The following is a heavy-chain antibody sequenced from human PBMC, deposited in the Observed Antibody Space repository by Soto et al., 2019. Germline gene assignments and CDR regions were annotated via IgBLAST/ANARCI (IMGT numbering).Heavy chain of an antibody. Sequence: SEPQSHTNTVAGGTISSLDWSWIRQHPGKGLEWIGYIYYSASTNYSPSLKSRVTISVDTSKNQFSLNLSSVTAADTAVYYCARHLPYCGGDCYSLDYWGQGTLVTVSS. CDR2: IYYSAST. CDR3: ARHLPYCGGDCYSLDY. CDR1: GGTISSLD. J-gene: IGHJ4*02. D-gene: IGHD2-21*02. V-gene: IGHV4-59*08.